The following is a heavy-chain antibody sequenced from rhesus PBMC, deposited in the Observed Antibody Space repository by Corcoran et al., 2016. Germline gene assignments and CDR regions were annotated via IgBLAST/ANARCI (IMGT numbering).Heavy chain of an antibody. J-gene: IGHJ4*01. V-gene: IGHV4S14*01. Sequence: QVQLQESGPGLVNPSETLSLTCAVSGGSISGYYYWSWIRQPPGKGLEWIGSIYGSVGSNYLNPSLKRRVTLSVDTSKNQLSLKLVSVTAADTAVYYCASGYCSSTYCSSFDYWGQGVLVTVSS. CDR3: ASGYCSSTYCSSFDY. CDR2: IYGSVGSN. D-gene: IGHD2-15*01. CDR1: GGSISGYYY.